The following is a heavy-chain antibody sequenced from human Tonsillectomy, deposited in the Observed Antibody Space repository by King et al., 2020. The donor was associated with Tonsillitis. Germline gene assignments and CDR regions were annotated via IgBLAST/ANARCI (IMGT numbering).Heavy chain of an antibody. Sequence: VQLVESGGGLVQPGGSLRLSCAASGFTVSNNYMSWVRQAPGKGLEWVSVSYNGGSTYYADSVKGRFTISRHNSKNTLYLQMNSLRAEDTAVYYCASGAAYYYYGMDVWGQGTTVTVSS. V-gene: IGHV3-53*04. J-gene: IGHJ6*02. CDR3: ASGAAYYYYGMDV. CDR2: SYNGGST. D-gene: IGHD1-26*01. CDR1: GFTVSNNY.